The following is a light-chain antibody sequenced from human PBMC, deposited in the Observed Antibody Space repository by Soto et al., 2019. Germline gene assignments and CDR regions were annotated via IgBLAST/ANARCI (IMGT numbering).Light chain of an antibody. CDR1: QSISSW. V-gene: IGKV1-5*01. CDR2: DAS. J-gene: IGKJ1*01. Sequence: DIQMTQSPSTLSASVGYRFTITCRASQSISSWLAWYQQKPVKAPKLLIYDASSLESGVPSRFSGSGSGTEFTLTISSLQPDDFATYYCQQYNSYWTFGQGTKVDIK. CDR3: QQYNSYWT.